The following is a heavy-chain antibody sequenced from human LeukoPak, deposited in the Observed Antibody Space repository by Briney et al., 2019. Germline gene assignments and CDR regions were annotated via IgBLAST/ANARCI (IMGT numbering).Heavy chain of an antibody. CDR3: ARAQDTILVDY. CDR1: GYTFTGYY. Sequence: APVKVSCKASGYTFTGYYMHWVRQAPGQGLEWMGWINPNSGGTNYAQKFQGWVTMTRDTSISTAYMELSRLRSDDTAVYCCARAQDTILVDYWGQGTLVTVSS. D-gene: IGHD3-3*01. J-gene: IGHJ4*02. V-gene: IGHV1-2*04. CDR2: INPNSGGT.